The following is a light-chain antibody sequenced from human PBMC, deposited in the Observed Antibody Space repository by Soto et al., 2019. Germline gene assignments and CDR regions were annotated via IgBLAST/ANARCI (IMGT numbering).Light chain of an antibody. CDR2: KAS. CDR3: QQYNSYTLT. Sequence: DIQMTQYPSTLSASVGDRVTITCRASQSISSWLAWYQQKPGQAPKLLIYKASSLESGVPSRFSGSGSGTEFTLTISSLQPDDFETYYCQQYNSYTLTFGGGTKVDIK. CDR1: QSISSW. V-gene: IGKV1-5*03. J-gene: IGKJ4*01.